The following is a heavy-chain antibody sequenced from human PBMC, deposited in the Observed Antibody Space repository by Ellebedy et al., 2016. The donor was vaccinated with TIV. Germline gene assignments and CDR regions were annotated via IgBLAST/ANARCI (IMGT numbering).Heavy chain of an antibody. CDR2: IYYSGST. Sequence: SETLSLTCTVSGGSISSYYWGWIRQPPGKGLEWIGSIYYSGSTYYNPSLKSRVTISVDTSKNQFSLKLSSVTAADTAVYYCARDHYGDYSLWGQGTLVTVSS. D-gene: IGHD4-17*01. V-gene: IGHV4-39*07. J-gene: IGHJ4*02. CDR3: ARDHYGDYSL. CDR1: GGSISSYY.